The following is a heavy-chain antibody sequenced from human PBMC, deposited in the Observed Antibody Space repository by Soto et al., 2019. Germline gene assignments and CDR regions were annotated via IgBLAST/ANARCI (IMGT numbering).Heavy chain of an antibody. J-gene: IGHJ5*02. CDR3: ARGRIAAAAHNWFDP. D-gene: IGHD6-13*01. V-gene: IGHV4-31*02. Sequence: PSETLSLTCTVSGGSISSGGYYWSWIRQHPGKGLEWIGYIYYSGSTYYNPSLKSRVTISVDTSKNQFSLKLSSVTAADTAVYYCARGRIAAAAHNWFDPWGQGTLVTVS. CDR2: IYYSGST. CDR1: GGSISSGGYY.